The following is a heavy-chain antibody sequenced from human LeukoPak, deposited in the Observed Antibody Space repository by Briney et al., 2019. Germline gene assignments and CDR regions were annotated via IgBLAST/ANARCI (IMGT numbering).Heavy chain of an antibody. D-gene: IGHD3-16*01. CDR3: AREREGGGYFDY. V-gene: IGHV3-66*01. J-gene: IGHJ4*02. CDR2: IYSGGST. CDR1: GFTVSSNY. Sequence: GGSLRLSCAASGFTVSSNYMSWVRRAPGKGLEWVSVIYSGGSTYYADSVKGRFTISRDNSKNTLYLQMNSLRAEDTAVYYCAREREGGGYFDYWGQGTLVTVSS.